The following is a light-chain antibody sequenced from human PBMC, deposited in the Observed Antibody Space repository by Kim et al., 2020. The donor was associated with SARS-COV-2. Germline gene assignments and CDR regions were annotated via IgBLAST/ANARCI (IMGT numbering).Light chain of an antibody. CDR3: NSRDSSGNHLV. Sequence: ALGQTVRITRQGDSLRSYYASWYQQKPGQATVLVIYGKNNRPSGIPDRFSGSSSGNTASLTITGAQAEDEADYYCNSRDSSGNHLVFGGGTQLTVL. CDR1: SLRSYY. V-gene: IGLV3-19*01. J-gene: IGLJ2*01. CDR2: GKN.